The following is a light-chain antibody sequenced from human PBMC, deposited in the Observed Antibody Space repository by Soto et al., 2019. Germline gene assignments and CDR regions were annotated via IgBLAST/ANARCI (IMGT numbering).Light chain of an antibody. J-gene: IGKJ4*01. V-gene: IGKV3-20*01. CDR2: GAS. CDR3: QQYGSLPHLT. CDR1: QSVSSSY. Sequence: EIVLTQSPGTLSLSPGERATLSCRASQSVSSSYLAWYQQKPGQAPRLLIYGASSRATGIPDRSSGSGSGTDFTLTISRLEPEDFAVYYCQQYGSLPHLTFGGGTKVEIK.